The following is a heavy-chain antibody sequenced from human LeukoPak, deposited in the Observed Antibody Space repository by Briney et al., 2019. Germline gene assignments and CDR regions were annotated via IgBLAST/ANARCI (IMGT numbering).Heavy chain of an antibody. CDR2: INPNSGGT. D-gene: IGHD5-12*01. CDR1: RYTFNGYY. J-gene: IGHJ6*03. CDR3: ARSHVGWLGYYYYYMDV. V-gene: IGHV1-2*02. Sequence: SVKVSCKASRYTFNGYYILWVRQAPGQGLEWMEWINPNSGGTNYAQKFQVRVTMTRDTSISTAYMELSMLRSDDTAVYYCARSHVGWLGYYYYYMDVWGKGTTVTVSS.